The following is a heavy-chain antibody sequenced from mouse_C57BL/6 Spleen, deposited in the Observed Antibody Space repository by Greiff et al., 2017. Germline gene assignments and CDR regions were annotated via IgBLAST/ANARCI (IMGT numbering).Heavy chain of an antibody. CDR2: IYPRSGNT. J-gene: IGHJ4*01. CDR1: GYTFTSYG. CDR3: ALDYYGSSWGYYAMDY. Sequence: QVQLQQSGAELARPGASVKLSCKASGYTFTSYGISWVKQRTGQGLEWIGEIYPRSGNTYYNEKFKGKATLTADQSSSTAYMELRSLTSEDSAVYYSALDYYGSSWGYYAMDYWGQGTSVTVSS. V-gene: IGHV1-81*01. D-gene: IGHD1-1*01.